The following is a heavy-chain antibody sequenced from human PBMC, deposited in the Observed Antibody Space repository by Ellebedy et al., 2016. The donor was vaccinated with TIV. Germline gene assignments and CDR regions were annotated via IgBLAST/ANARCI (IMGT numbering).Heavy chain of an antibody. Sequence: PGGSLRLSCAASGFTVGNNFMSWVRQAPGKGLEWVSLFYSGGSTDYADSVKGRFTISRDSSKNTLYLQMNSLRAEDTAMYYCARKTETGTSGDYWGQGTPVTVSS. CDR3: ARKTETGTSGDY. J-gene: IGHJ4*02. CDR1: GFTVGNNF. D-gene: IGHD1-1*01. V-gene: IGHV3-53*01. CDR2: FYSGGST.